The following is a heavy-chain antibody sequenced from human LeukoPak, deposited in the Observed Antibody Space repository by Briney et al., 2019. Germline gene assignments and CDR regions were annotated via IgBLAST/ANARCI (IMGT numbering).Heavy chain of an antibody. CDR2: ISYSGGST. CDR1: GITLSNYG. Sequence: GGSLRLSCAVSGITLSNYGMSWVRQAPGKGLEWVAGISYSGGSTNYADSVKGRFTISRDNPKNTLFLQMKSLRAEDTAVYFCAKRGVVIRVILGGFHKEAYYFDSWGQGALVTVSS. J-gene: IGHJ4*02. CDR3: AKRGVVIRVILGGFHKEAYYFDS. V-gene: IGHV3-23*01. D-gene: IGHD3-22*01.